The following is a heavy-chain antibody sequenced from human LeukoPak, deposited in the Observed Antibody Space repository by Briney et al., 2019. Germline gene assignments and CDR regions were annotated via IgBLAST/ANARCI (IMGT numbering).Heavy chain of an antibody. D-gene: IGHD6-13*01. CDR3: ARGHSSSWVLLDY. CDR2: ISTSSSPYI. V-gene: IGHV3-21*01. CDR1: GFTFRNYS. Sequence: GGSLRLSCAASGFTFRNYSMNWVRQAPGKGLEWVSSISTSSSPYIFYADSVKGRFTISRDNAKNSLYLQMNSLRAEDTAVYYCARGHSSSWVLLDYWGQGTLVTVSS. J-gene: IGHJ4*02.